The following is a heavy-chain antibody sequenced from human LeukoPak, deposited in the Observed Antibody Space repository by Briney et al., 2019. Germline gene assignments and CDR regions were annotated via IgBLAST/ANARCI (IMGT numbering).Heavy chain of an antibody. Sequence: GGSLRLSCAASGFTFSSYXXXWXXXXXXXXXXXXXAISGSGGSTYYADSVKGRFTISRDNSKNTLYLQMNSLRAEDTAVYYCAKDPVVGARGWFDPWGQGTLVTVSS. D-gene: IGHD1-26*01. V-gene: IGHV3-23*01. CDR1: GFTFSSYX. CDR2: ISGSGGST. CDR3: AKDPVVGARGWFDP. J-gene: IGHJ5*02.